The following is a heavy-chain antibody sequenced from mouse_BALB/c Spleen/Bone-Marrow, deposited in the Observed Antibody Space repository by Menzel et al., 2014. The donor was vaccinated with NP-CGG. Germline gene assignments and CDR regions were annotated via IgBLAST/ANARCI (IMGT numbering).Heavy chain of an antibody. V-gene: IGHV1S56*01. Sequence: QVQLKESGPELVKPGALVKISCKASGYTFTSYVINWGKQTPGQGLGWIGWIYPGDGSTKYNEKFKGKATLTADKSSSTAYMQLSSLTSENYAVYCCARSGDSSGYGFAYWGQGTLVTVSA. CDR1: GYTFTSYV. CDR3: ARSGDSSGYGFAY. CDR2: IYPGDGST. D-gene: IGHD3-2*01. J-gene: IGHJ3*01.